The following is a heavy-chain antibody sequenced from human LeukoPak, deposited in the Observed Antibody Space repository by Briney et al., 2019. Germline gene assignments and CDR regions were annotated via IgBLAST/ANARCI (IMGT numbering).Heavy chain of an antibody. Sequence: GGSLRLSCAASEFTFSIYTMHWFRQAPGKGLEWVAVISNDGGYINYADSVRGRFTNSRDNSKNTLYLQMNSLRAEDTAVYYCARERASCYFDYWGQGTLVTVSS. V-gene: IGHV3-30*04. CDR3: ARERASCYFDY. CDR2: ISNDGGYI. CDR1: EFTFSIYT. D-gene: IGHD2-2*01. J-gene: IGHJ4*02.